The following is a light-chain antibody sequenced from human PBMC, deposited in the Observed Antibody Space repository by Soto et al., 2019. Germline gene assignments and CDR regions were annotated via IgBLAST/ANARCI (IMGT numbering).Light chain of an antibody. CDR3: QQYNTYSSLT. CDR1: QSISSW. CDR2: DAS. J-gene: IGKJ4*01. Sequence: DIQMTQSPSTLSASVGDRVTITCRASQSISSWLAWYQQKLGRAPRLLIYDASSLESGVPSRFSGSGYGTEFTLTISSLQPDDFATYYCQQYNTYSSLTFGGGTKVGIK. V-gene: IGKV1-5*01.